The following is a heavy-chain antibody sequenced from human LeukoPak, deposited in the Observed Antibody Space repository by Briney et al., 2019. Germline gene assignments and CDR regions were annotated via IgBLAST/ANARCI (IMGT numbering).Heavy chain of an antibody. CDR1: GYTFTGYY. D-gene: IGHD2-21*02. CDR2: INPNSGGT. CDR3: ARENEHIVVVTATHYWYFDL. Sequence: ASVKVSCKASGYTFTGYYMHWVRQAPGQGLEWMGRINPNSGGTNYAQKFQGRVTMTRDTSISTAYMELSRLRSDDTAVNYCARENEHIVVVTATHYWYFDLWGRGNLVTVSS. J-gene: IGHJ2*01. V-gene: IGHV1-2*06.